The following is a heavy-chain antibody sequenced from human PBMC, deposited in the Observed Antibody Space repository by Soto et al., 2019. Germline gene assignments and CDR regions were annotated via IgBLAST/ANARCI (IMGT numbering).Heavy chain of an antibody. D-gene: IGHD1-1*01. J-gene: IGHJ6*03. CDR3: ARDELEGSYYYYYMDV. CDR1: GFTFSSYA. Sequence: GGSLRLSCAASGFTFSSYAMHWVRQAPGKGLEYVSAISSNGGSTYYANSVKGRFTISRDNSKNTLYLQMGSLRAEDMAVYYCARDELEGSYYYYYMDVWGKGTTVTVSS. V-gene: IGHV3-64*01. CDR2: ISSNGGST.